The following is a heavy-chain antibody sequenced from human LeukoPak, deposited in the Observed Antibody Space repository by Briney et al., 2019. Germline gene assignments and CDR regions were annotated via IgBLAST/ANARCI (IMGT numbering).Heavy chain of an antibody. D-gene: IGHD3-9*01. Sequence: ASVKVSCKASGYTFTSYAMHWVRQAPGQRLEWMGWINAGNGNTKYSQKFQGRVTITRDTSASTAYMELSSLRSEDTAVYYCARVLLRYFDWPVGYWGQGTLVTVSS. CDR1: GYTFTSYA. V-gene: IGHV1-3*01. CDR2: INAGNGNT. J-gene: IGHJ4*02. CDR3: ARVLLRYFDWPVGY.